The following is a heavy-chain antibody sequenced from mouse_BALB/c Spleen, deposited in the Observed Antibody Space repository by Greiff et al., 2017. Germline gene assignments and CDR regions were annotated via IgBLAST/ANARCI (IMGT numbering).Heavy chain of an antibody. V-gene: IGHV5-15*02. Sequence: EVKRVESGGGLVQPGGSRKLSCAASGFTFSDYGMAWVRQAPGKGPEWVAFISNLAYSIYYADTVTGRFTISRENAKNTLYLEMSSLRSEDTAMYYCARDNYGSSYISFDYWGQGTTLTVSS. CDR3: ARDNYGSSYISFDY. D-gene: IGHD1-1*01. J-gene: IGHJ2*01. CDR1: GFTFSDYG. CDR2: ISNLAYSI.